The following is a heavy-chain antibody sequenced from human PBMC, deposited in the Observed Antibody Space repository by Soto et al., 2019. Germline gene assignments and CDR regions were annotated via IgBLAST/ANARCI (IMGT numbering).Heavy chain of an antibody. D-gene: IGHD3-10*01. Sequence: QVQLQESGPGLVKPSETVSLTCTVSGGSISSYYWSWIRQPPGKGLEWIGYIHYSGSTKYNPSLHRRVPTSVDPSKTQFSLKLSSVTAAATAVYHCARRLVRGVIDSWGHGTLVTVSS. CDR1: GGSISSYY. CDR2: IHYSGST. V-gene: IGHV4-59*08. J-gene: IGHJ5*01. CDR3: ARRLVRGVIDS.